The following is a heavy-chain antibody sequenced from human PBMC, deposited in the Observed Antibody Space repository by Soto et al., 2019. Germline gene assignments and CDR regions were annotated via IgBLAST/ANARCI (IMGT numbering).Heavy chain of an antibody. Sequence: PGGSLGLSCAASGFTVSSKYMSWVRQAPGKGLEEVSLIQSRGPTYYADSVKGRFTISRDTFENTVHLQMDSLRAEDTAVYYCSRDDVLCDGGRCYGVPLDVWGKGTRVTVSS. CDR1: GFTVSSKY. J-gene: IGHJ6*04. V-gene: IGHV3-66*01. D-gene: IGHD2-15*01. CDR3: SRDDVLCDGGRCYGVPLDV. CDR2: IQSRGPT.